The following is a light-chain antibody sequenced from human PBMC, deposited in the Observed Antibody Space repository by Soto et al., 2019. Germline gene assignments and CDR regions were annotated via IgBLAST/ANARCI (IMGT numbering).Light chain of an antibody. J-gene: IGKJ4*01. CDR3: QQYKKWPLT. Sequence: EIVMTQSPATLSVSPGERATLSCRASQSVSRNLAWYQQKPGQAPRLLIYGASTRATDIAARISGSGSGTEFTLTIGSLQSEECAVYYCQQYKKWPLTFGGGTKVEIK. V-gene: IGKV3-15*01. CDR2: GAS. CDR1: QSVSRN.